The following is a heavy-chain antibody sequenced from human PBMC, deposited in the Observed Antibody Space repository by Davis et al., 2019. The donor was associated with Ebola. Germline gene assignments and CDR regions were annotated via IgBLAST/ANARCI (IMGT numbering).Heavy chain of an antibody. CDR2: IIPILGIA. V-gene: IGHV1-69*04. Sequence: SVKVSCKASGHTFSSYAMSWVRQAPGQGLAWVGRIIPILGIANYTQSFQGRVTITADKSTRTAYMELSSLTSGDTAVYYCARAGPSAQAHYWGQGTLVTVSS. CDR1: GHTFSSYA. J-gene: IGHJ4*02. D-gene: IGHD3-10*01. CDR3: ARAGPSAQAHY.